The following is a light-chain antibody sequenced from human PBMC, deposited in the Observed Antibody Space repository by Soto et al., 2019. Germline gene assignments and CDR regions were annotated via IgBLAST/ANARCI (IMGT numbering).Light chain of an antibody. Sequence: EIVLTQSPGTLSLSPGERATLSCRASQSVSRDYLAWYQQKPGQAPRLLIYRASYRDTGIPDSFSGSGSGTEFALTISSLEPEDFARYYCQQYSDSPPVTFGGGTKVEIK. J-gene: IGKJ4*01. V-gene: IGKV3-20*01. CDR2: RAS. CDR1: QSVSRDY. CDR3: QQYSDSPPVT.